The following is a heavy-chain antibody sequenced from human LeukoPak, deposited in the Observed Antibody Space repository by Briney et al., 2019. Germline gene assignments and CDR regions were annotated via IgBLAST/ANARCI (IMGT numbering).Heavy chain of an antibody. J-gene: IGHJ4*02. D-gene: IGHD2-8*01. CDR3: ARGYCTNGVCYTGPYYFDY. CDR1: GGTFSSYA. Sequence: PRASVKVSCKASGGTFSSYAISWVRQAPGQGLEWMGGIIPIFGTANYAQKFLGRVTITADESTSTAYMELSSLRSEDTAVYYCARGYCTNGVCYTGPYYFDYWGQGTLVTVSS. V-gene: IGHV1-69*13. CDR2: IIPIFGTA.